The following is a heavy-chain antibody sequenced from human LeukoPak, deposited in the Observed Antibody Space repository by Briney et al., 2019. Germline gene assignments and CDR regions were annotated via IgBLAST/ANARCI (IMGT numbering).Heavy chain of an antibody. CDR1: GFPLRIYW. D-gene: IGHD3-10*01. CDR2: IKQDGSKK. CDR3: ARFISLGG. J-gene: IGHJ4*02. V-gene: IGHV3-7*01. Sequence: GGSLRLSCAASGFPLRIYWMSWARQPRGRGLEWVANIKQDGSKKNYVDSVKGRFTISRDNAKNSLYLQMNSLRVEDTAVYYCARFISLGGWGQGAPVTVSS.